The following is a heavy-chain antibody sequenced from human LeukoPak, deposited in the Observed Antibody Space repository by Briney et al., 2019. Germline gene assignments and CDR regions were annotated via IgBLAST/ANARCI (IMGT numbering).Heavy chain of an antibody. Sequence: SETLSLTCTVSGGSISSYYWSWIRQPPGKGLEWIGYIYYSGSTNYSPSLKSRVTISVDTSKNQFSLKLSSVTAADTAVYYCARVDTAMVGVFDYWGQGTLVTVSS. CDR3: ARVDTAMVGVFDY. D-gene: IGHD5-18*01. V-gene: IGHV4-59*01. J-gene: IGHJ4*02. CDR2: IYYSGST. CDR1: GGSISSYY.